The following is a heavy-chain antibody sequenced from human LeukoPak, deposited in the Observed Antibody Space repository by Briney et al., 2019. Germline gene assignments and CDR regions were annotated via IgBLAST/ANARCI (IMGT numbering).Heavy chain of an antibody. J-gene: IGHJ4*02. V-gene: IGHV6-1*01. D-gene: IGHD1-1*01. Sequence: SQTLPLTCAISGDSVSSNSAAWNWIRQSPSRGLEWLGRTYYRSKWYTYYAVSVKSRISINRDTSKNQISLQLNSVTPEDTAVYYCARSTGPIDYRGQGTLVTVSS. CDR2: TYYRSKWYT. CDR1: GDSVSSNSAA. CDR3: ARSTGPIDY.